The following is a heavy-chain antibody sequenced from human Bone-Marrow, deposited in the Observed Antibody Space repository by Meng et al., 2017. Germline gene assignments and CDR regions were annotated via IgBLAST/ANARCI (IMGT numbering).Heavy chain of an antibody. D-gene: IGHD1-26*01. V-gene: IGHV4-39*01. CDR2: FYYSGST. J-gene: IGHJ5*02. CDR1: GGSISSSSYY. Sequence: QLQLQESGPGLVKHSETLSLTCTVSGGSISSSSYYWGWIRQPPGKGLEWIGSFYYSGSTFSNPSLKNRVTISVDTSKNQFSLKLSSVTAADTAVYYCSVGELLPTWFDPWGQGTLVTVSS. CDR3: SVGELLPTWFDP.